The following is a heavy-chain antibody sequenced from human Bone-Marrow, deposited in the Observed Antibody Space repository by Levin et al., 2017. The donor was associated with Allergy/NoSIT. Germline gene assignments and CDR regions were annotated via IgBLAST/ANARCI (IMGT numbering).Heavy chain of an antibody. CDR3: ANLYGDYEAY. Sequence: HPGGSLRLSCTASGFTFSNHAMHWVRQAPGKGLEWVSAIAGDGSTHYAGSVRGRFTVSSDNSKNTLYLQMNSLRAEDTAIYYCANLYGDYEAYWGQGTLVTVSS. CDR1: GFTFSNHA. V-gene: IGHV3-23*01. D-gene: IGHD4-17*01. J-gene: IGHJ4*02. CDR2: IAGDGST.